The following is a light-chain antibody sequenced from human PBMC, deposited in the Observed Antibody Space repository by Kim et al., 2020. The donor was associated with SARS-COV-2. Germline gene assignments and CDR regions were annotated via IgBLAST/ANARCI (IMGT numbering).Light chain of an antibody. CDR1: QDIRND. J-gene: IGKJ5*01. V-gene: IGKV1-17*01. CDR3: LQHNTYPIT. CDR2: GAS. Sequence: DIQMTHSPSSLSASVGDRVTITCRASQDIRNDLGWYQQNPGRAPKRLIYGASSLQSGFPSRFSGSGSGTEFTLTISSVQPEDFATYFCLQHNTYPITFGQGTRLEIK.